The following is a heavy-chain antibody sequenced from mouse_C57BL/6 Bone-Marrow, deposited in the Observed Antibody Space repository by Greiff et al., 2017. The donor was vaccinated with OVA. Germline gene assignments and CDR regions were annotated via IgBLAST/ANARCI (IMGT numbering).Heavy chain of an antibody. CDR3: ARDRLGYLYAMDY. J-gene: IGHJ4*01. V-gene: IGHV5-4*01. D-gene: IGHD2-2*01. CDR1: GFTFSSYA. Sequence: EVKLMESGGGLVKPGGSLKLSCAASGFTFSSYAMSWVRQTPEKRLEWVATISDGGSYTYYPDNVKGRFTISRDNAKNNLYLQMSHLKSEDTAMYYCARDRLGYLYAMDYWGQGTSVTVSS. CDR2: ISDGGSYT.